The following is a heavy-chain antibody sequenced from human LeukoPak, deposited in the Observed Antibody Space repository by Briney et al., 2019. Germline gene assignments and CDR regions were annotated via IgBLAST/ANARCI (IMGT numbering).Heavy chain of an antibody. J-gene: IGHJ4*02. D-gene: IGHD5-24*01. CDR2: ISAYNGNT. CDR3: ARERWLQLRNYDY. CDR1: GYTFTSYG. Sequence: ASVKVSCKASGYTFTSYGISWVRQAPGQGLEWMGWISAYNGNTNYAQKLQGRVTMTTDTSTNTANMEVRSLSSGDTAGYYCARERWLQLRNYDYWGQGTLVTVSS. V-gene: IGHV1-18*01.